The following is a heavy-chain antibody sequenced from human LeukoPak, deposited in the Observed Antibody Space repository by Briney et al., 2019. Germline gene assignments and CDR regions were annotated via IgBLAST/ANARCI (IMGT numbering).Heavy chain of an antibody. CDR1: GFTVSSNY. Sequence: GGSLRLSCAASGFTVSSNYMSWVRQAPGKGLEWVSVIYSGGSTYRADSVKGRFTISRDNSKNTLYLQMNSLRAEDTAVYYCARVVRVMHFDYWGQGTLVTVSS. J-gene: IGHJ4*02. V-gene: IGHV3-53*01. D-gene: IGHD3/OR15-3a*01. CDR3: ARVVRVMHFDY. CDR2: IYSGGST.